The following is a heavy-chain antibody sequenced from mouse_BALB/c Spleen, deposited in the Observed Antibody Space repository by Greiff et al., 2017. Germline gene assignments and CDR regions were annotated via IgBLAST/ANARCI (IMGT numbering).Heavy chain of an antibody. CDR2: INPSNGRT. V-gene: IGHV1S81*02. Sequence: VQLQQPGAELVKPGASVKLSCKASGYTFTSYWMHWVKQRPGQGLEWIGEINPSNGRTNYNEKFKSKATLTVDKSSSTAYMQLSSLTSEDSAVYYCAREGLGYWGQGTTLTVSS. J-gene: IGHJ2*01. CDR1: GYTFTSYW. CDR3: AREGLGY.